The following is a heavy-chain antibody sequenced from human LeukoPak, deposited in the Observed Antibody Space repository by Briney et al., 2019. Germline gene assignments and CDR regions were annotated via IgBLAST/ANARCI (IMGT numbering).Heavy chain of an antibody. D-gene: IGHD5-24*01. CDR1: GGSFSAYH. CDR3: VRADGRDGYKGLVDY. J-gene: IGHJ4*02. V-gene: IGHV4-34*01. CDR2: INHSGST. Sequence: SETLSLTCAVYGGSFSAYHWSWIRQPPGKGLEWIGEINHSGSTNYNPSLKSRVTMSVDTSRNQFSLKLNSVTAADAAVYYCVRADGRDGYKGLVDYWGQGTLVSVS.